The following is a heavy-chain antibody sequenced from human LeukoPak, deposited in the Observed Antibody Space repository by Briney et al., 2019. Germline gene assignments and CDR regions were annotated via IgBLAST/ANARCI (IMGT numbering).Heavy chain of an antibody. CDR1: GYTXSDYY. D-gene: IGHD4-17*01. J-gene: IGHJ5*02. CDR2: INPNSDVT. V-gene: IGHV1-2*02. CDR3: ARGPQRKTTVTMYWFGP. Sequence: GASVKVSCKGSGYTXSDYYLHWVRQAPGQGLEWMGWINPNSDVTNHAQKFQGRVTMTRDTSISTAYMELSTLRSDDTAVYYCARGPQRKTTVTMYWFGPWGQGTLVTVSS.